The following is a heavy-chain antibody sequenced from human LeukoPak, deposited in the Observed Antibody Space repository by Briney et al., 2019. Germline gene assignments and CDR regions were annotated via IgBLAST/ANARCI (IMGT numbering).Heavy chain of an antibody. V-gene: IGHV3-30*04. D-gene: IGHD5-18*01. CDR2: MSYDGSNK. CDR3: AREGENTDMAFYLHY. Sequence: GRSLRLSCAASRFSFTTYSMHWVRQAPGKGLEWEAVMSYDGSNKYYADSVKGRFTISRDNSKNTLYLQMNSLRAEDTAVYYCAREGENTDMAFYLHYWGQGTLVTVSS. CDR1: RFSFTTYS. J-gene: IGHJ4*02.